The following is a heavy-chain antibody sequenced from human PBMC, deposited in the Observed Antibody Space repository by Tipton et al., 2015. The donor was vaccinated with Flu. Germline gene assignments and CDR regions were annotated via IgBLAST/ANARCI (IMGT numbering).Heavy chain of an antibody. CDR1: GFSVTNNY. D-gene: IGHD3-10*01. Sequence: SLRLSCAASGFSVTNNYVTWVRQAPGKGLEWVSVIYTAGCTKSADSLRDRFTVSRDISKNMVYLQMNNLRVDDTAMYYCARDMGRGYGEWDSWGQGTLVTVSS. CDR3: ARDMGRGYGEWDS. CDR2: IYTAGCT. J-gene: IGHJ4*02. V-gene: IGHV3-53*01.